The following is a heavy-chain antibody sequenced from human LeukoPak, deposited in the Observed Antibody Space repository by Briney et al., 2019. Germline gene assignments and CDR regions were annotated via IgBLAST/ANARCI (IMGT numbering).Heavy chain of an antibody. V-gene: IGHV3-23*01. D-gene: IGHD6-13*01. CDR1: GFTFSSYA. CDR2: ISGSGGST. CDR3: AKAPGPYSSPRWFDP. Sequence: GRSLRLSCAASGFTFSSYAMSWVRQAPGKGLEWVSAISGSGGSTYYADSVKGRFTISRDNSKNTLYLQMNSLRAEDTAVYYCAKAPGPYSSPRWFDPWGQGTLVTVSS. J-gene: IGHJ5*02.